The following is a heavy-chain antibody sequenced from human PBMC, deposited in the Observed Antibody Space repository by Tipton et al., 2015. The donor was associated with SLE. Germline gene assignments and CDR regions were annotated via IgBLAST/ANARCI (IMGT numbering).Heavy chain of an antibody. CDR2: ISSSGSTK. CDR3: ARLRSSSWDPFDY. D-gene: IGHD6-13*01. J-gene: IGHJ4*02. V-gene: IGHV3-48*03. CDR1: GFTFSSYE. Sequence: LRLSCAASGFTFSSYEMNWVRQAPGKGLEWVSYISSSGSTKYYADSVKGRFTISRDNAKNSLYLQMNSLGAEDTAVYYCARLRSSSWDPFDYWGQGTLVTVSS.